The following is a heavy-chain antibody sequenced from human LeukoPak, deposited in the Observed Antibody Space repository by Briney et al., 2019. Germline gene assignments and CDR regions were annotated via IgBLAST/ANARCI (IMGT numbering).Heavy chain of an antibody. Sequence: PSETLSLTCSVSSGSISSYYWGWIRQPPGKGLEWIGSIYYSGSTYYNPSLKSRVTISVDTSKNQFSLKLSSVTAADTAVYYCARRDSSSDYWGQGTLVTVSS. D-gene: IGHD6-6*01. J-gene: IGHJ4*02. CDR1: SGSISSYY. CDR2: IYYSGST. V-gene: IGHV4-39*01. CDR3: ARRDSSSDY.